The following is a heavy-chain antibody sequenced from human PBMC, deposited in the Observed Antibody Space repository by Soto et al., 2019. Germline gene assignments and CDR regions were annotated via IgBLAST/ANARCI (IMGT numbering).Heavy chain of an antibody. D-gene: IGHD3-3*02. CDR1: GFTFSSGA. CDR2: ISYDGSTK. V-gene: IGHV3-30-3*01. CDR3: AREGIHLWSSAFDI. Sequence: VQLVESGGGVVLPGRSLRLSCAASGFTFSSGAMHWVRQAPGTGLEWVAVISYDGSTKYYADSVKGRFTISRDNSKNTLYLQMNSLKPEDAAVYYCAREGIHLWSSAFDILGQGTMVTVSA. J-gene: IGHJ3*02.